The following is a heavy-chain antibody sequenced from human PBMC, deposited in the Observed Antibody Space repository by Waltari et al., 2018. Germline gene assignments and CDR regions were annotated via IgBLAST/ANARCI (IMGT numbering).Heavy chain of an antibody. CDR1: GGSLSSDNYY. CDR2: LYYSGST. CDR3: ARDADYYDSSAYLG. D-gene: IGHD3-22*01. V-gene: IGHV4-39*02. Sequence: QLQLQESGPGLVKPSETLSLTCTVSGGSLSSDNYYWGWIRQPPGKGLEWIGTLYYSGSTFYNPSLSSRVTMSVDTLKNQFSLKMTSVTAADTAVYYCARDADYYDSSAYLGWGQGTLVTVSS. J-gene: IGHJ4*02.